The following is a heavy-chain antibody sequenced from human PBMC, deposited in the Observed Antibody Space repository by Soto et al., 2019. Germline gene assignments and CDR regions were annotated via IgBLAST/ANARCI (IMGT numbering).Heavy chain of an antibody. CDR2: IYYSGST. D-gene: IGHD5-12*01. Sequence: QVQLQESGPGLVKPSETLSLTCTVSGGSVSSGSYYWSWIRQPPGKGLEWIGYIYYSGSTNYNPSRKSRVPISVDTSKHQFSLKLSSVTAADTAVYYCARDGDGYNNYGMDVWGQGTTVTVSS. CDR3: ARDGDGYNNYGMDV. CDR1: GGSVSSGSYY. V-gene: IGHV4-61*01. J-gene: IGHJ6*02.